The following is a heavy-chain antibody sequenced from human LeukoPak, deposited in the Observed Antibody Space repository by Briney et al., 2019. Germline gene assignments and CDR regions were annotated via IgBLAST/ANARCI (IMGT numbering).Heavy chain of an antibody. Sequence: GRSLRLSCAASGFTFSRFAMHWVRQAPGKGLEYVAVISYDGNNKYYADSVKGRFTISRDNSKNTLDLQMNSLRAEDTAVYYCARGHYDFWSGYSTYYFDYWGQGTLVTVSS. V-gene: IGHV3-30*04. J-gene: IGHJ4*02. CDR1: GFTFSRFA. CDR3: ARGHYDFWSGYSTYYFDY. CDR2: ISYDGNNK. D-gene: IGHD3-3*01.